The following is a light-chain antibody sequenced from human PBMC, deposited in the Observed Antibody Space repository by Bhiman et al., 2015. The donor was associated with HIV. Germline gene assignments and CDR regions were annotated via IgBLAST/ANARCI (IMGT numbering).Light chain of an antibody. CDR2: DNN. Sequence: QSVLTQPPSVSGAPGQRVTISCTGDSSNIGAGYDVHWYQQLPGTAPKLLIYDNNMRPSGIPDRISGSKSGTSATLGITGLQTGDEADYYCGTWDSSLSAGVFGGGTKLTVL. V-gene: IGLV1-51*01. CDR3: GTWDSSLSAGV. CDR1: SSNIGAGYD. J-gene: IGLJ3*02.